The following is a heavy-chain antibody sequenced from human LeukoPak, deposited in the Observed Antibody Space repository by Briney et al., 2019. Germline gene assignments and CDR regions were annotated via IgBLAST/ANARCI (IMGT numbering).Heavy chain of an antibody. CDR3: AELDCSSTSCHDY. Sequence: QTGGSLRLSCAASGFTFSSYNMNWVRQAPGKGLEWVSYISSSSSTIYYADSVKGRFTISRDNAKNSLYLQMNSLRAEDTAVYYCAELDCSSTSCHDYWGQGTLVTVSP. CDR2: ISSSSSTI. D-gene: IGHD2-2*01. J-gene: IGHJ4*02. CDR1: GFTFSSYN. V-gene: IGHV3-48*04.